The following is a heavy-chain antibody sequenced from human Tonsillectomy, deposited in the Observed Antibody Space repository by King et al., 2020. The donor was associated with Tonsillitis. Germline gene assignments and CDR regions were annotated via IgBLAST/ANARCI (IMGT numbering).Heavy chain of an antibody. J-gene: IGHJ4*02. V-gene: IGHV3-30-3*01. CDR2: ISYDGSNK. CDR1: TNSSYA. CDR3: ASVGGVVRGGC. D-gene: IGHD4-23*01. Sequence: TNSSYAMHWVRQAPGKGLEWVAVISYDGSNKYYADSVKGRFTFSRDTSNNTLYLQMNSLRAEDPAVYYCASVGGVVRGGCWGQGTLVTDYS.